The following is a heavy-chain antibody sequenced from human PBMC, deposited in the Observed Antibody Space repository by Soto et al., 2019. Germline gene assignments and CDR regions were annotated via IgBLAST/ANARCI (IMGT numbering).Heavy chain of an antibody. Sequence: SETLSLTCTVSGGSVSSGSYYWSWIRQPPGKGLEWIGYIYYSGSTNYNPSLKSRVTISIDTSKNQFSLKLSSVTAADTAVYYCARTRGGDYLYSGSSYYFDYWGQGTLVTVSS. D-gene: IGHD1-26*01. J-gene: IGHJ4*02. CDR1: GGSVSSGSYY. V-gene: IGHV4-61*01. CDR3: ARTRGGDYLYSGSSYYFDY. CDR2: IYYSGST.